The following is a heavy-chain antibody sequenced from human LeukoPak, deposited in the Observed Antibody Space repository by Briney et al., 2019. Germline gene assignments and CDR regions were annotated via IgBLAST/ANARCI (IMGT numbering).Heavy chain of an antibody. CDR3: AKAGVRYYDSSGLHAFDI. CDR2: IYYSGST. CDR1: GGSISSTSYF. J-gene: IGHJ3*02. D-gene: IGHD3-22*01. Sequence: SETLSLTCTVSGGSISSTSYFWGWLRQPPGKGLEWIGTIYYSGSTYYNPSLKSRVTMSVDTSRNQFSLKLSSVNAADTAVYYCAKAGVRYYDSSGLHAFDIWGQGTMVTVSS. V-gene: IGHV4-39*01.